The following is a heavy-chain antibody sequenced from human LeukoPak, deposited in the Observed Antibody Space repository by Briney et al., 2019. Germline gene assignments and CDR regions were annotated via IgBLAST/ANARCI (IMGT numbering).Heavy chain of an antibody. Sequence: GGSLRLSYAASGNYWMHWVRQAPGKGLEWVSSISSSSSYIYYADSVKGRFTISRDNAKNSLYLQMNSLRAEDTAVYYCARDRSEYSYAYYGMDVWGQGTTVTVSS. CDR2: ISSSSSYI. D-gene: IGHD5-18*01. J-gene: IGHJ6*02. CDR3: ARDRSEYSYAYYGMDV. CDR1: GNYW. V-gene: IGHV3-21*01.